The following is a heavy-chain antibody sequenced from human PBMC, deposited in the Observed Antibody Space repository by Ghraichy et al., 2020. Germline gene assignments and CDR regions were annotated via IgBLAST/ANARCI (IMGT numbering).Heavy chain of an antibody. V-gene: IGHV3-48*03. D-gene: IGHD3-10*01. CDR3: ARVFRVARVVVRGKPYYFDY. J-gene: IGHJ4*02. Sequence: GESLNIYCAASGFTFSSYEMNWVRQAPGKGLEWVSYISSSGSTIYYADSVKGRFTISRDNAKNSLYLQMNSLRAEDTAVYYCARVFRVARVVVRGKPYYFDYWGQGTLVTVSS. CDR2: ISSSGSTI. CDR1: GFTFSSYE.